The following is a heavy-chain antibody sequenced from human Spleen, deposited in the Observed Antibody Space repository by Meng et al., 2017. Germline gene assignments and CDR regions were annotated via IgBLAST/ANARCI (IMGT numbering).Heavy chain of an antibody. CDR3: SGHIDY. V-gene: IGHV3-15*01. D-gene: IGHD5-12*01. Sequence: EVQFVEFGGGLVKPGGSLRLSCEGSGFTFSNAYMTWVRQVPGKRLEWVGRIKSKPDGETIDYAAPVKGRFTISRDDSKNTVYLQMNSLKTEDTAVYYCSGHIDYWGQGTLVTVSS. CDR1: GFTFSNAY. J-gene: IGHJ4*02. CDR2: IKSKPDGETI.